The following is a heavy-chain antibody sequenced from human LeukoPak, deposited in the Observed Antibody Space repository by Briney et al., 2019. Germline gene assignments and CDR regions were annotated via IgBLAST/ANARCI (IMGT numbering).Heavy chain of an antibody. CDR3: ARGQFYGSGSYPTYYYYYYGMDV. D-gene: IGHD3-10*01. CDR2: INHSGST. CDR1: GGSISSSSYY. J-gene: IGHJ6*02. V-gene: IGHV4-39*07. Sequence: SETLSLTCTVSGGSISSSSYYWGWIRQPPGKGLEWIGEINHSGSTNYNPSLKSRVTISVDTSKNQFSLKLSSVTAADTAVYYCARGQFYGSGSYPTYYYYYYGMDVWGQGTTVTVSS.